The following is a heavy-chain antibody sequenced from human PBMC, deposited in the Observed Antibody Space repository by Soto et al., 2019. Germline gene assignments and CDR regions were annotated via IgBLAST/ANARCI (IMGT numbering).Heavy chain of an antibody. D-gene: IGHD5-18*01. V-gene: IGHV1-3*01. CDR3: ARDYQIQLLSGRFDP. CDR2: INAGNGNT. J-gene: IGHJ5*02. CDR1: GYTFTSYA. Sequence: DSVKVSCKASGYTFTSYAMHCVRQAPGQRLEWMGWINAGNGNTKYSQKFQGRVTITRDTSASTAYMELSSLRSEDTAVYYCARDYQIQLLSGRFDPWGQGPLVTVCS.